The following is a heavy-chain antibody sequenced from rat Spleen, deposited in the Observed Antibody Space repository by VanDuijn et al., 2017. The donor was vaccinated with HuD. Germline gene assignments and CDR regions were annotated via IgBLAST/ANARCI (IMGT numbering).Heavy chain of an antibody. V-gene: IGHV5-20*01. CDR3: AKDGYYSSYIPYWYFDF. CDR1: GFTFSDYY. Sequence: EVQLVESDGGLVQPGRSLKLSCAASGFTFSDYYMAWVRQAPTKGLEWVATISYDGSSTYYRDSVKGRFTISRDNAKSSLYLQMDSLRSEDTSTYYCAKDGYYSSYIPYWYFDFWGPGTMVSVSS. J-gene: IGHJ1*01. D-gene: IGHD1-2*01. CDR2: ISYDGSST.